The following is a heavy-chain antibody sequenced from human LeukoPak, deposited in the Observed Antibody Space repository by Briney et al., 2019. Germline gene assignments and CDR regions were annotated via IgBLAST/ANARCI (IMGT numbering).Heavy chain of an antibody. Sequence: GGSLRLSCAASGFTFDDHGMSWVRQPPGKGLEWVSCISSSGSHIYSVDSVKGRFAISRDNAKNSLYLQMSSLRAEDTALYYCARGCFGELLFDHWAQGTLVTVPS. D-gene: IGHD3-10*01. J-gene: IGHJ4*02. CDR1: GFTFDDHG. CDR3: ARGCFGELLFDH. CDR2: ISSSGSHI. V-gene: IGHV3-20*04.